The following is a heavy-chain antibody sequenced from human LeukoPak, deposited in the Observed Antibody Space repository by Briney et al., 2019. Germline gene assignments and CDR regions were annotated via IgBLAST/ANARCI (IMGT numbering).Heavy chain of an antibody. D-gene: IGHD3-22*01. CDR2: IYNSGST. Sequence: SETLSLTCTVSGGSTSSYYWSWIRQPPGVGLEWIGYIYNSGSTNYNPSLKSRVTISVDTSKNQFSLRLSSVTAADTAVYYCARGDTYYYDCSGYYHNWFDPWGQGTLVTVSS. V-gene: IGHV4-59*01. J-gene: IGHJ5*02. CDR1: GGSTSSYY. CDR3: ARGDTYYYDCSGYYHNWFDP.